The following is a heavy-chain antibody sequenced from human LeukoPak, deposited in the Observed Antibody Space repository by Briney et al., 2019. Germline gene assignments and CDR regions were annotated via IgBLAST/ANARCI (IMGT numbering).Heavy chain of an antibody. J-gene: IGHJ5*02. Sequence: GGSLRLSCTASGFTFSSIGMSWVRQAPGKGLEWVSSVGSSGGDTYYADSVRGRFTISRDNSENALYLQINNLRAEDTAVYYCARGGGSCCPAWGQGTLVTVSS. CDR2: VGSSGGDT. D-gene: IGHD2-2*01. CDR1: GFTFSSIG. V-gene: IGHV3-23*01. CDR3: ARGGGSCCPA.